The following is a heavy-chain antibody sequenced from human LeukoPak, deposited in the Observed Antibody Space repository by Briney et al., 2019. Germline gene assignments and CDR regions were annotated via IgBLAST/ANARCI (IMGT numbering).Heavy chain of an antibody. D-gene: IGHD1-26*01. CDR2: INHSGST. V-gene: IGHV4-34*01. J-gene: IGHJ1*01. Sequence: PSETLSLTCAVYGGSFSGYYWSWIRQPPGKGLEWFGEINHSGSTNYNPSLKGPVTISVDTSKNQFSPKLSSVTAADTAVYYCARAEVVGAHLRSGYFQHWGQGTLVIVSS. CDR1: GGSFSGYY. CDR3: ARAEVVGAHLRSGYFQH.